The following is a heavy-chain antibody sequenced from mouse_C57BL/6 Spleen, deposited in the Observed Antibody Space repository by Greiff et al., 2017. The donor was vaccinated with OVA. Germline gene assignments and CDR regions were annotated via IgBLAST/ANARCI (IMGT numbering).Heavy chain of an antibody. Sequence: DVQLVESGPGLAKPSQTLSLTCSVTGYSITSDYWNWIRKFPGNKLEYMGYISYSGSTYYNPSHKSRISITRDTSKNQYYLQLNSVTTEDTATYYCARGDYYGSSRYFDVWGTGTTVTVSS. CDR3: ARGDYYGSSRYFDV. CDR2: ISYSGST. V-gene: IGHV3-8*01. J-gene: IGHJ1*03. D-gene: IGHD1-1*01. CDR1: GYSITSDY.